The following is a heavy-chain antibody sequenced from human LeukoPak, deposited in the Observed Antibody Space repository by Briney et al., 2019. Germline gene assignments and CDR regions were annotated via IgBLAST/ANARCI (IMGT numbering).Heavy chain of an antibody. CDR2: INHSGST. CDR3: ATPSHRGSGYYRSPRAFDV. J-gene: IGHJ4*02. Sequence: SETLSLTCAVYGGSFSGYYWSWIRQPPGKGLEWIGEINHSGSTNYNPSLKSRVTISVDTSKNQFSLKLSSVTAADTAVYYCATPSHRGSGYYRSPRAFDVWGQGTLVTVSS. V-gene: IGHV4-34*01. CDR1: GGSFSGYY. D-gene: IGHD3-22*01.